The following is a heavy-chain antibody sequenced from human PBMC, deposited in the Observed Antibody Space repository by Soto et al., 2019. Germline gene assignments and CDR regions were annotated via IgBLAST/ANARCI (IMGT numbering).Heavy chain of an antibody. Sequence: PGGSLRLSCAASGFTFSSYWMSWVRQAPWKGLEWVANIKQDGSEKYYVDSVKGRFTISRDNAKNSLYLQMNSLRAEDTAVYYCARGGDFWSGYYTISDYWGQGTLVTVSS. CDR1: GFTFSSYW. V-gene: IGHV3-7*01. CDR3: ARGGDFWSGYYTISDY. CDR2: IKQDGSEK. D-gene: IGHD3-3*01. J-gene: IGHJ4*02.